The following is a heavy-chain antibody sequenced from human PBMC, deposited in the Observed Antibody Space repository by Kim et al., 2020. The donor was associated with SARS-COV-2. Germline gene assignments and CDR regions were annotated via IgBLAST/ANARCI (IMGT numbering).Heavy chain of an antibody. CDR2: IYYSGST. D-gene: IGHD3-3*01. V-gene: IGHV4-39*01. CDR1: GGSISGSTYY. CDR3: ARRMYYDFWSGYWEWYFDY. J-gene: IGHJ4*02. Sequence: SETLSLTCTVSGGSISGSTYYWGWIRQPPGKGLEWIGSIYYSGSTYYNPSLKSRVTISVDTSKNQFSLKLSSVTAADTAVYYCARRMYYDFWSGYWEWYFDYWGQGTLVTVSS.